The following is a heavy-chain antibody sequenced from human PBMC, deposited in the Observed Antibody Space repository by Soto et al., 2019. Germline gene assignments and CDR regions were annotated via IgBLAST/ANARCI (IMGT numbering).Heavy chain of an antibody. D-gene: IGHD6-13*01. Sequence: GESLKISCKGSGYSFTSYWIGWVRQMPGKGLEWMGIIYPGDSDTRYSPSFQGQVTISADKSISTAYLQWSRRKASDTAMYYCARHGSPGYSSSWEYYYYGMDVWGQGTTVTVSS. CDR3: ARHGSPGYSSSWEYYYYGMDV. J-gene: IGHJ6*02. CDR1: GYSFTSYW. V-gene: IGHV5-51*01. CDR2: IYPGDSDT.